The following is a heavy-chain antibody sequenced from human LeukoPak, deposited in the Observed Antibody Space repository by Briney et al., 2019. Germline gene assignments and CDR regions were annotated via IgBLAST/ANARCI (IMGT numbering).Heavy chain of an antibody. Sequence: TSGTLSLTCVVSGDFIKYGYWWSWVRQAPGKGLEWIGEIHHDGNTNYNPSLKSRVTISVDTSKNQFSLKLSSVTAADTAVYYCAGFSSSWFGGTDVWGKGTTVTVSS. D-gene: IGHD6-13*01. CDR3: AGFSSSWFGGTDV. CDR1: GDFIKYGYW. J-gene: IGHJ6*04. V-gene: IGHV4-4*02. CDR2: IHHDGNT.